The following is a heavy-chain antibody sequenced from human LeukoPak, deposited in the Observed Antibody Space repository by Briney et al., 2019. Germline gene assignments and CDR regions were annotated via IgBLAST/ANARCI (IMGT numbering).Heavy chain of an antibody. CDR1: GFTFSSYA. CDR3: ARECGSSGWYYYYGMDV. J-gene: IGHJ6*02. D-gene: IGHD6-19*01. Sequence: PGRSLRLSCAASGFTFSSYAMHWVRQAPGKGLEWVAVISYDGSNKYYADSVKGRFTISRDNSKNTLYLQMNSLRAEDTAVYYCARECGSSGWYYYYGMDVWGQGTTVTVSS. V-gene: IGHV3-30*04. CDR2: ISYDGSNK.